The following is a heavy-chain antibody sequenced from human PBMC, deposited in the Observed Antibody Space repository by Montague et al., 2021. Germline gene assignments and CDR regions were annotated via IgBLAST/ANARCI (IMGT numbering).Heavy chain of an antibody. CDR3: ARSGGYCSGGRFDTFDY. Sequence: TLSLTCSVSGGSISSGGFYWSWIRQHPGKGPEWIGSIYDSGSTNYNPSLKSRLTLSRDTSKNQVSLRRTSVTAAETAVYYCARSGGYCSGGRFDTFDYWGQGTLVTVSS. CDR1: GGSISSGGFY. V-gene: IGHV4-31*03. CDR2: IYDSGST. J-gene: IGHJ4*02. D-gene: IGHD2-15*01.